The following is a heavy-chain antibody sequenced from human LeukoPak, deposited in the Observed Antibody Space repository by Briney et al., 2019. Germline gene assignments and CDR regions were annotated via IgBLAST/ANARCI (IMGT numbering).Heavy chain of an antibody. CDR3: AREEAYYYYYMDV. V-gene: IGHV3-74*01. Sequence: GGSMRLSCAASGFTFSSYWMHWVRQAPGKGLVWVSRINTDGSSTSYADSVKGRFTISRDNAKNTLYLQMNSLRAEDTAVYYYAREEAYYYYYMDVWGKGTPVTVSS. J-gene: IGHJ6*03. CDR1: GFTFSSYW. CDR2: INTDGSST.